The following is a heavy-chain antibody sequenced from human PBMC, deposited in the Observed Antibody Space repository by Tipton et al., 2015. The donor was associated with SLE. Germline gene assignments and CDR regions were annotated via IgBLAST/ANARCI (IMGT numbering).Heavy chain of an antibody. Sequence: TLSLTCTVSGGSISTYYWSWIRQPPGRGLEWIGFIYYGGTANNNPSLKSRVTISVDRSKNQFSLRLSPVTAADTAVYYCARSEYSDGLLDYWGQGTLVTVSS. J-gene: IGHJ4*02. CDR1: GGSISTYY. D-gene: IGHD5-12*01. CDR3: ARSEYSDGLLDY. V-gene: IGHV4-59*01. CDR2: IYYGGTA.